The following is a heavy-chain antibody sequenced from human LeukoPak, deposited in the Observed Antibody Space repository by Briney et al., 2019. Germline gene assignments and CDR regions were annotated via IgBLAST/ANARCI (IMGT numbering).Heavy chain of an antibody. V-gene: IGHV1-69*01. Sequence: EASVKLSCTTSGVTFSSSVISWMRQAPGQGPEWMGGIIAIFGTANYAQTLQGRVTITADESTSTVYLELNSLRSEDTAVYYCAKVDAQLEYYYYGMDVWGQRTTVTVSS. CDR3: AKVDAQLEYYYYGMDV. J-gene: IGHJ6*02. CDR2: IIAIFGTA. CDR1: GVTFSSSV. D-gene: IGHD6-13*01.